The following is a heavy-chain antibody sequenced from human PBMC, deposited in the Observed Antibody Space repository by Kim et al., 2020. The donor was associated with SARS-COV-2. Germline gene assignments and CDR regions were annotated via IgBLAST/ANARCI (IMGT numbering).Heavy chain of an antibody. J-gene: IGHJ6*02. CDR3: ARFLDIVVVPAAMRTNADGYYYGMDV. CDR1: GGSISSYY. Sequence: SETLSLTCTVSGGSISSYYWSWIRQPPGKGLEWIGYIYYSGSTNYNPSLKSRVTISVDTSKNQFSLKLSSVTAADTAVYYCARFLDIVVVPAAMRTNADGYYYGMDVWGQGTTVTVSS. CDR2: IYYSGST. V-gene: IGHV4-59*01. D-gene: IGHD2-2*03.